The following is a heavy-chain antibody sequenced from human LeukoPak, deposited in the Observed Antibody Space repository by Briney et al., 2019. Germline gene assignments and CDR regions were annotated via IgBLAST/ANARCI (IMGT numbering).Heavy chain of an antibody. V-gene: IGHV3-11*01. CDR2: ISSSGSTI. D-gene: IGHD3-3*02. CDR1: GFTFSDYY. Sequence: GGSLRLSCAASGFTFSDYYMSWIRQAPGKGVEWVSYISSSGSTIYYADSVKGRFTISRDNAKNSLYLQMNSLRAKHIAVYYCARVHLQYYYYYYMDVWGKGTTVTVSS. CDR3: ARVHLQYYYYYYMDV. J-gene: IGHJ6*03.